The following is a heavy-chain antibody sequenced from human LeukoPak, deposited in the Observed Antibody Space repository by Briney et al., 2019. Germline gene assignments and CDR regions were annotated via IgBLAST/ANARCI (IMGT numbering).Heavy chain of an antibody. J-gene: IGHJ1*01. CDR1: GDSISRSDSY. CDR2: IYYSGRT. Sequence: PSETLSLTCSVSGDSISRSDSYWDWIRQPPGKGLEWIGIIYYSGRTYYSPSLNSRVTMSVDTSSNQFSLNLRSVTAADTAVYYCARRRYYDGSGYLEWGQGTLLSVSS. CDR3: ARRRYYDGSGYLE. V-gene: IGHV4-39*01. D-gene: IGHD3-22*01.